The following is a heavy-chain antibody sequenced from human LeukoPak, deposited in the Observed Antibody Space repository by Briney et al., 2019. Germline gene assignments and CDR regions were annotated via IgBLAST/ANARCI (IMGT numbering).Heavy chain of an antibody. CDR3: AKDLTKPTYYDSSGRPSGFDP. J-gene: IGHJ5*02. Sequence: GGSLRLSCAASGFTFSSYEMNWVRQAPGKGLEWVSAISGSGGSTYYADSVKGRFTISRDNSKNTLYLQMNSLRAEDTAVYYCAKDLTKPTYYDSSGRPSGFDPWGQGTLVTVSS. CDR1: GFTFSSYE. CDR2: ISGSGGST. D-gene: IGHD3-22*01. V-gene: IGHV3-23*01.